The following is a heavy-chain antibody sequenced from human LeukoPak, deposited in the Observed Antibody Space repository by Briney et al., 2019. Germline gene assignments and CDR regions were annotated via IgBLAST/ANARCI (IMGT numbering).Heavy chain of an antibody. CDR2: ISYDESNK. J-gene: IGHJ4*02. Sequence: GRSLRLSCAASGFTFSSYGMHWVRQAPGKGLEWVAVISYDESNKYYADSVKGRFTISRDNSKNTLYLQMNSLRAEDTAVYYCAKATYYYGSGSYYNLDYWGQGTLVTVSS. V-gene: IGHV3-30*18. D-gene: IGHD3-10*01. CDR3: AKATYYYGSGSYYNLDY. CDR1: GFTFSSYG.